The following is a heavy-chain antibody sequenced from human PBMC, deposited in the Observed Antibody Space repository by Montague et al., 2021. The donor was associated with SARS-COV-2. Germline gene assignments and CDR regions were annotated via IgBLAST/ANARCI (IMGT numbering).Heavy chain of an antibody. J-gene: IGHJ4*02. CDR3: ARTSASSDY. CDR1: GDSVSRNSAA. V-gene: IGHV6-1*01. CDR2: TYYRSKWYN. Sequence: CAISGDSVSRNSAARNWIRHSPPRGLEWLGRTYYRSKWYNDYAVSVKSRITINPDTSKNQISLQLNSVTPEDTAVYYCARTSASSDYWGQGTLVTVSS. D-gene: IGHD1-26*01.